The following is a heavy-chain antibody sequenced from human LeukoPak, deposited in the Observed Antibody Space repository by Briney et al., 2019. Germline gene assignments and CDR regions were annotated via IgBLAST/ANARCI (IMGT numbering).Heavy chain of an antibody. CDR2: IYYSGST. J-gene: IGHJ5*02. V-gene: IGHV4-61*08. CDR1: GGSISSGDYY. Sequence: PSETLSLTCTVSGGSISSGDYYWGWIRQPPGKGLEWIGYIYYSGSTNYNPSLKSRVTISVDTSKNQFSLKLSSVTAADTAVYYCARRVAAAGRNWFDPWGQGTLVTVSS. D-gene: IGHD6-13*01. CDR3: ARRVAAAGRNWFDP.